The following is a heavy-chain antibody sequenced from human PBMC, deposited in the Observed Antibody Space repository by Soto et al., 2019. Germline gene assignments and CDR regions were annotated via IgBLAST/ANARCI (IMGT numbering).Heavy chain of an antibody. J-gene: IGHJ4*02. CDR3: ARGFGELIDY. CDR2: IYYSGST. D-gene: IGHD3-10*01. V-gene: IGHV4-59*08. Sequence: SETLSLTCTVSGGSISSYYWSWIRQPPGKGLEWIGYIYYSGSTNYNPSLKSRVTTSVDTSKNQFSLKLSSVTAADTAVYYCARGFGELIDYWGQGTLVTVSS. CDR1: GGSISSYY.